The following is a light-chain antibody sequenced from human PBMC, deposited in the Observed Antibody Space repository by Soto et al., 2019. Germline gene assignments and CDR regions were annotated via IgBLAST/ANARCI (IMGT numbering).Light chain of an antibody. Sequence: QSALTQPASVSGSPGQSITISCTGTSRDVGNGYNYVSWYQQHPGNAPKLLVYDVSNRPSGVSNRLSGSKSGNTASLTISGLQAADEADYYCSSYTTSRPYVFGTGTKLTVL. CDR1: SRDVGNGYNY. V-gene: IGLV2-14*01. CDR3: SSYTTSRPYV. CDR2: DVS. J-gene: IGLJ1*01.